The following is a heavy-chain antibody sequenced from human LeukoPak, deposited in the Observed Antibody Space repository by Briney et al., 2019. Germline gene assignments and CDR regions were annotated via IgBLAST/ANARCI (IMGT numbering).Heavy chain of an antibody. CDR3: AHRSADYGGNSGYYFDY. CDR1: GFSLRTSGVG. V-gene: IGHV2-5*02. CDR2: IYWDDDK. D-gene: IGHD4-23*01. J-gene: IGHJ4*02. Sequence: SGPTLVHPTRTLTLTCTFSGFSLRTSGVGVGWIRQPPGKALEWLTLIYWDDDKRYSPSLKTRLTITKDTSKNQVVLTMTNMDPVDTATYYCAHRSADYGGNSGYYFDYWGQGTLVTVSS.